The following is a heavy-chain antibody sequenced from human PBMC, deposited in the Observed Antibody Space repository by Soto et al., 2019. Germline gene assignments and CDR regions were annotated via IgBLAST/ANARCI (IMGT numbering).Heavy chain of an antibody. Sequence: SETLSLTCTVSGGSVSSGSYYWSWIRQPPGKGLEWIGYIYYSGSTNYNPSLKSRVTISVDTSKNQFSLKLSSVTAADTAVYYCARGRGIQLWFDFDYWGQGTLVTVSS. CDR1: GGSVSSGSYY. J-gene: IGHJ4*02. CDR2: IYYSGST. V-gene: IGHV4-61*01. CDR3: ARGRGIQLWFDFDY. D-gene: IGHD5-18*01.